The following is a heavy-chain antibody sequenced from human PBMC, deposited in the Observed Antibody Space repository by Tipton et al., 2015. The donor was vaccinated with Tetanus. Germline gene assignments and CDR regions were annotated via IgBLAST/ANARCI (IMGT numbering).Heavy chain of an antibody. CDR3: ARATSTGPAYNWFDP. J-gene: IGHJ5*02. V-gene: IGHV4-30-4*08. CDR1: GGSISSSYYY. D-gene: IGHD2-8*02. CDR2: MYYSGTT. Sequence: LRLSCTVSGGSISSSYYYWGWIRQPPGKGLQWIGYMYYSGTTHYNPSLKSRVTISIDRSKNQLSLKLTSVTAADTAVYYCARATSTGPAYNWFDPWGQGTLVTVSS.